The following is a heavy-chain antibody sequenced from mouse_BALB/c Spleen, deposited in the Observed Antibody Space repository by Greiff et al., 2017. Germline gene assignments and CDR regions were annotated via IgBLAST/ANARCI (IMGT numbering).Heavy chain of an antibody. D-gene: IGHD1-1*01. CDR3: ARANGSSYHYYAMDY. V-gene: IGHV2-6-7*01. J-gene: IGHJ4*01. CDR2: IWGDGST. Sequence: VQRVESGPGLVAPSQSLSITCTVSGFSLTGYGVNWVRQPPGKGLEWLGMIWGDGSTDYNSALKSRLSISKDNSKSQVFLKMNSLQTDDTARYYCARANGSSYHYYAMDYWGQGTSVTVSS. CDR1: GFSLTGYG.